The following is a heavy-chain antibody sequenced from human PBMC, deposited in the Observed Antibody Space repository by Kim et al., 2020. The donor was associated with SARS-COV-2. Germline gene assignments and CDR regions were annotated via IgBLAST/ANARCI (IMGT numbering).Heavy chain of an antibody. V-gene: IGHV7-4-1*02. J-gene: IGHJ4*02. D-gene: IGHD5-12*01. CDR3: ARDLEGWLPHFFDY. Sequence: AQGFTGRFVFSLDTSVSTAYLQISSLKAEDTAVYYCARDLEGWLPHFFDYWGQGTLVTVSS.